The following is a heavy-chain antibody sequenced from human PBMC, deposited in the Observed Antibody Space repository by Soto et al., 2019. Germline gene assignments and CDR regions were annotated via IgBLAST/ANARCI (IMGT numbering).Heavy chain of an antibody. J-gene: IGHJ4*02. CDR2: IYHSGST. CDR3: ARDWHDDSRPNFDY. D-gene: IGHD3-22*01. CDR1: GGSISSSNW. V-gene: IGHV4-4*02. Sequence: QVQLQESGPGLVKPSGTLSLTCAVSGGSISSSNWWSWVRQPPGKGLEWIGAIYHSGSTNHNPSLKRRVTISVDKSKNQFSLKLSSVTAADTAVYYCARDWHDDSRPNFDYWGQGTLVTVSS.